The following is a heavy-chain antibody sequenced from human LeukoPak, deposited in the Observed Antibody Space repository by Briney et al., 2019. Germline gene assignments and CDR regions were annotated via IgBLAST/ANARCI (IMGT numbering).Heavy chain of an antibody. V-gene: IGHV3-9*01. CDR3: AKDMESQWLLLGYCDY. CDR2: ISWNSGSI. D-gene: IGHD3-22*01. J-gene: IGHJ4*02. CDR1: RFTFDDYA. Sequence: SLRLSCAVSRFTFDDYAMHWVRQAPGKGLEGVSGISWNSGSIGYADSVKGRFTISTDNAKNSMYLQMISLRAEDTALSYCAKDMESQWLLLGYCDYWGQGTLVTVSS.